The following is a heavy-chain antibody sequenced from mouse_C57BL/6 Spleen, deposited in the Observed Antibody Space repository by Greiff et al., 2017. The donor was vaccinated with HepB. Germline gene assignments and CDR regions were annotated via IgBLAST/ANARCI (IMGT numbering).Heavy chain of an antibody. D-gene: IGHD2-3*01. J-gene: IGHJ4*01. CDR1: GYTFTSYW. V-gene: IGHV1-69*01. Sequence: QVQLQQPGAELVMPGASVKLSCKASGYTFTSYWMHWVKQRPGQGLEWIGEIDPSDSYTNYNQKFKGKSTLTVDKSSSTAYMQLSSLTSEDSAVYYCARLYEGYAMDYWGQGTSVTVSS. CDR2: IDPSDSYT. CDR3: ARLYEGYAMDY.